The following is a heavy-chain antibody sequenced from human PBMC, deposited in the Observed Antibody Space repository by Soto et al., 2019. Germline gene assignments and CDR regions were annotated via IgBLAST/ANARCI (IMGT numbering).Heavy chain of an antibody. CDR2: INQDGSVK. J-gene: IGHJ4*02. CDR1: GFNFSHYW. Sequence: GGSLRLSCAASGFNFSHYWMTWVRQAPGKGLEWVANINQDGSVKTYLDSMKGRLTISRDNAQDSLYLQMDSLRAEDTAVYYCGRDPGYGDLDHWGQGTVDTVSS. V-gene: IGHV3-7*01. D-gene: IGHD4-17*01. CDR3: GRDPGYGDLDH.